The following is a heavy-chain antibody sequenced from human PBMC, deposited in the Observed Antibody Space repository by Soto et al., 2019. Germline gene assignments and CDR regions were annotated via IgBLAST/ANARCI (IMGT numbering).Heavy chain of an antibody. J-gene: IGHJ6*02. CDR3: ARDGRNYDSSGYYSRYYYYYGMDV. V-gene: IGHV3-21*01. Sequence: PGGSLRLSCAASGFTFSSYSMNWVRQAPGKGLEWVSSISSSSSYIYYADSVKGRFTISRDNAKNSLYLQMNSLRAEDTAVYYCARDGRNYDSSGYYSRYYYYYGMDVWGQGTTVTVS. CDR2: ISSSSSYI. D-gene: IGHD3-22*01. CDR1: GFTFSSYS.